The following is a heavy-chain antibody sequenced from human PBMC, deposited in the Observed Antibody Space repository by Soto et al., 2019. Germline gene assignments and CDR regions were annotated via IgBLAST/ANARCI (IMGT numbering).Heavy chain of an antibody. V-gene: IGHV5-10-1*01. CDR2: IDPSDSYT. CDR1: GYSFTTYW. J-gene: IGHJ4*02. D-gene: IGHD6-19*01. Sequence: GESLKISCHGSGYSFTTYWINWVRQIPGKGLEWMGRIDPSDSYTNYSPSFQGHVTMSVDKSINTACLQWGSLKASDTAIYYCARLISTYIPLAGPGEFDYWGQGTLVTVSS. CDR3: ARLISTYIPLAGPGEFDY.